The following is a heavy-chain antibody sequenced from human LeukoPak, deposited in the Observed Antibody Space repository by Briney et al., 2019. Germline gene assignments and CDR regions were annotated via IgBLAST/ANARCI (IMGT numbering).Heavy chain of an antibody. Sequence: PGGSLRLSCAASGFTFSDHYMDWVRQAPGKGLEWVGRTGNRANSDTTEYAASVKGRFTISRDDSKNSLYLQMNSLKTEDTAVYYCARGAYGGTPDAFDFWGQGTMVTVSS. CDR1: GFTFSDHY. J-gene: IGHJ3*01. D-gene: IGHD4-17*01. V-gene: IGHV3-72*01. CDR2: TGNRANSDTT. CDR3: ARGAYGGTPDAFDF.